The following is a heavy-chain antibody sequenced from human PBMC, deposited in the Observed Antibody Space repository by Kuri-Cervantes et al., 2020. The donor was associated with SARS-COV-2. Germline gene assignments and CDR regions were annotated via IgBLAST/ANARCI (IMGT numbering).Heavy chain of an antibody. CDR3: AKVGRNGFNLFDS. V-gene: IGHV4-39*01. D-gene: IGHD5-24*01. J-gene: IGHJ5*01. CDR1: GDSIRNSVNY. CDR2: IDYSGAT. Sequence: SETLSLTCSVFGDSIRNSVNYWGWVRQPPGKGLEWIGSIDYSGATFYNPSLKGRVTISVDTSKNKFSLKMNSVTAADTAIYYCAKVGRNGFNLFDSWGQGSLVTVSS.